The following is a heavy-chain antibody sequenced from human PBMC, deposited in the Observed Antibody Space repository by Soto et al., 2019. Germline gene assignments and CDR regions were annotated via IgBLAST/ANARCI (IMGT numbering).Heavy chain of an antibody. D-gene: IGHD3-10*01. V-gene: IGHV1-18*01. CDR2: ISAKHDNT. CDR1: GYTFTRYG. Sequence: QVQLVQSGAEVKMPGASVKVSCTTSGYTFTRYGVTWLRQAPGRRLEWMGSISAKHDNTNYAHNLQGRITMTTDISTPTSYMELRSLISDDTAIYYLARAESDPLLWYGEPYWTPPQTFDYWGQGTLLTVSS. J-gene: IGHJ4*02. CDR3: ARAESDPLLWYGEPYWTPPQTFDY.